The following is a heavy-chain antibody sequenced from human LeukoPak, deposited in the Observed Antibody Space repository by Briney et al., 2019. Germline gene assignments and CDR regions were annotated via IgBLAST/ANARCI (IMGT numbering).Heavy chain of an antibody. J-gene: IGHJ4*02. CDR1: GFTFSSYA. CDR3: AKEGDLAGVNHVDY. Sequence: GGSLRLSCAASGFTFSSYAMSWVRQAPGKGLEWVSAISGGGGRTYYADSVKGRFTISRDNSMNTLYLHMNSLRAEETAVYYCAKEGDLAGVNHVDYWGQGTLVTVSS. V-gene: IGHV3-23*01. CDR2: ISGGGGRT. D-gene: IGHD3-16*01.